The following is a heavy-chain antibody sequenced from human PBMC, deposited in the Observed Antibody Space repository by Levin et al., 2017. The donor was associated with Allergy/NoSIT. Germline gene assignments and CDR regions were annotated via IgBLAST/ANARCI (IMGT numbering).Heavy chain of an antibody. V-gene: IGHV3-23*01. CDR1: GFTFSSYA. D-gene: IGHD2-2*01. CDR3: AKDKAYYQGVLDY. Sequence: GESLKISCAASGFTFSSYAMSWVRQAPGKGLEWVSAISGSGGSTYYADSVKGRFTISRDNSKNTLYLQMNSLRAEDTAVYYCAKDKAYYQGVLDYWGQGTLVTVSS. CDR2: ISGSGGST. J-gene: IGHJ4*02.